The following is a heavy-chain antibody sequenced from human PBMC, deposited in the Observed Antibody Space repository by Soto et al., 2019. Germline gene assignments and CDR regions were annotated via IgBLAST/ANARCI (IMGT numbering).Heavy chain of an antibody. D-gene: IGHD2-15*01. J-gene: IGHJ5*02. CDR3: AKDLLRYCSGGSCYSGLEP. CDR1: GFTFSNAW. V-gene: IGHV3-15*07. Sequence: GGSLRLSCAASGFTFSNAWMNWVRQAPGKGLEWVGRIKSKTDGGTTDYAAPVKGRFTISRDDSTNTLYLQMNSLRAEDTAVYYCAKDLLRYCSGGSCYSGLEPWGQGTLVTVSS. CDR2: IKSKTDGGTT.